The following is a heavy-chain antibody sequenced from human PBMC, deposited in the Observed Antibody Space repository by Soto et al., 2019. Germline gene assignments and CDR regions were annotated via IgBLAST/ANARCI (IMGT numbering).Heavy chain of an antibody. V-gene: IGHV4-61*01. CDR3: ARTTAVPNTLRSRYFFDY. D-gene: IGHD4-17*01. CDR1: GGSVSDKTYY. CDR2: VYYSGTT. Sequence: QVQLQESGPGLLKPSETLSLTCSVSGGSVSDKTYYWSWIRQPPGKRLEGIGYVYYSGTTNYNPSRKSRVTISVDLSKNRFSLRLSSVTTADTALYYCARTTAVPNTLRSRYFFDYWGQGTLVTVSS. J-gene: IGHJ4*02.